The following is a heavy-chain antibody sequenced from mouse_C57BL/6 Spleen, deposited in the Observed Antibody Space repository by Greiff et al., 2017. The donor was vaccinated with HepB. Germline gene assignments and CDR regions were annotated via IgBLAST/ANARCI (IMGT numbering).Heavy chain of an antibody. Sequence: EVQVVESGEGLVKPGGSLKLSCAASGFTFSSYAMSWVRQTPEKRLEWVAYISSGGDYIYYADTVKGRFTISRDNARNTLYLQMSSLKSEDTAMYYCTREGRGNYFDYWGQGTTLTVSS. J-gene: IGHJ2*01. CDR1: GFTFSSYA. D-gene: IGHD1-1*01. CDR3: TREGRGNYFDY. V-gene: IGHV5-9-1*02. CDR2: ISSGGDYI.